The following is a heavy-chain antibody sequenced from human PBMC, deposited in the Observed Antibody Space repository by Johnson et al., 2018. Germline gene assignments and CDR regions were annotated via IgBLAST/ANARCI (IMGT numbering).Heavy chain of an antibody. CDR1: GFTFSSYA. CDR2: ISYDGSNK. J-gene: IGHJ1*01. D-gene: IGHD4-23*01. Sequence: QVQLVESGGGVVQPGRSLRLSCAASGFTFSSYAMHWVRQAPGKGLEWVAVISYDGSNKYYADSVKGRFTISSDNSKNTLYLQMNSLRAEDTAVYYCAREIRGGNSAQYFQHWGQGTLVTVSS. V-gene: IGHV3-30-3*01. CDR3: AREIRGGNSAQYFQH.